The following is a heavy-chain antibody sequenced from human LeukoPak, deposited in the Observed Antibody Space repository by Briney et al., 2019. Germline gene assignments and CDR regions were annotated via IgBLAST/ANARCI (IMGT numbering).Heavy chain of an antibody. V-gene: IGHV4-38-2*02. CDR2: IYHSGST. CDR3: ARERPREVGALEDFDY. J-gene: IGHJ4*02. CDR1: GYSISSGYY. Sequence: PSETLSLTCTVSGYSISSGYYWGWIRQPPGKWLEWIGSIYHSGSTYYNPSLKSRVTISVDTSKNQFSLKLSSVTAADTAVYYCARERPREVGALEDFDYWGQGTLVTVSS. D-gene: IGHD1-26*01.